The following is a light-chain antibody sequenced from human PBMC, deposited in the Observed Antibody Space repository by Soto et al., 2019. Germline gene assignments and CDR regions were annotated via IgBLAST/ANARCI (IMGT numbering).Light chain of an antibody. CDR1: SSDVGGYNY. CDR3: SSYTSSFYV. CDR2: DVS. J-gene: IGLJ1*01. Sequence: QSVLTQPASVSGCPGQSITISCTGTSSDVGGYNYVSWYQQHPGKAPKLMIYDVSNRPSGVSNRFSGSKSGNTASLTISGLQAEDEADYYCSSYTSSFYVFGPGTKVTVL. V-gene: IGLV2-14*01.